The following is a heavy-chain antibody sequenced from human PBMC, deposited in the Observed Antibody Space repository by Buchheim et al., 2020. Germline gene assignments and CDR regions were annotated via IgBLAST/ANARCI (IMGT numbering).Heavy chain of an antibody. V-gene: IGHV3-30-3*01. CDR3: ARDRWVLVPAAMHYYYYYGMDV. J-gene: IGHJ6*02. D-gene: IGHD2-2*01. CDR1: GFTFSSYA. CDR2: ISYDGSNK. Sequence: QVQLVESGGGVVQPGRSLRLSCAASGFTFSSYAMHWVRQAPGKGLEWVAVISYDGSNKYYADSVKGRFTISRDNSKNTLSLQMNSLRAEDTAVYYCARDRWVLVPAAMHYYYYYGMDVWGQGTT.